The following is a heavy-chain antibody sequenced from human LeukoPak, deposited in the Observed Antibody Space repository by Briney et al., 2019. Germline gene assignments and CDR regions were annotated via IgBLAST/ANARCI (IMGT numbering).Heavy chain of an antibody. J-gene: IGHJ4*02. D-gene: IGHD3-10*01. CDR2: INPSGGST. CDR3: ATDPNYYGSGSLDY. CDR1: GYTFTSYY. V-gene: IGHV1-46*01. Sequence: ASVKVSCKASGYTFTSYYMHWVRQAPGQGLEWMGIINPSGGSTSHAQKFQGRVTMTEDTSTDTVYMELSSLRSEDTAMYYCATDPNYYGSGSLDYWGQGTLVTVSS.